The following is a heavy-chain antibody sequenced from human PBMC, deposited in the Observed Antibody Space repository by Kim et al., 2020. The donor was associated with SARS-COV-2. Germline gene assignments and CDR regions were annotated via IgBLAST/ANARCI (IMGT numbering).Heavy chain of an antibody. V-gene: IGHV3-21*04. CDR2: ISSSSSYI. J-gene: IGHJ4*02. D-gene: IGHD2-2*01. CDR3: ASEYQLLFDY. CDR1: GFTFSSYS. Sequence: GGSLRLSCAASGFTFSSYSMNWVRQAPGKGLEWVSSISSSSSYIYYADSVKGQFTISRDNAKNSLYLQMNSLRAEDTVVYYCASEYQLLFDYWGQGTLVTVSS.